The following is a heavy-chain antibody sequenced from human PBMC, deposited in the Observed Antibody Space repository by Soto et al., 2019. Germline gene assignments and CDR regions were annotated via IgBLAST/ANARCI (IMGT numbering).Heavy chain of an antibody. J-gene: IGHJ4*02. CDR2: ISSSSSYI. D-gene: IGHD6-6*01. Sequence: EVQLVESGGGLVKPGGSLRLSCAASGFTFSSYSMNWVRQAPGKGLEWVSSISSSSSYIYYADSVKGRFTISRDNGKNSLYLQMNSLRAEDTAVYYCARVGGQLVPGFDYWGQGTLVNVSS. CDR3: ARVGGQLVPGFDY. V-gene: IGHV3-21*03. CDR1: GFTFSSYS.